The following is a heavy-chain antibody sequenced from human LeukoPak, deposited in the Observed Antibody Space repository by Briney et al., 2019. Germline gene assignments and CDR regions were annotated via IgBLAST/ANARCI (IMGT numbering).Heavy chain of an antibody. CDR2: NPNSGSTI. J-gene: IGHJ6*02. CDR3: ARSIGLTGGGVDV. Sequence: PGGSLRLSCAASGFTFSDYNMNWVRQPPGKGLEWVSYNPNSGSTIHYADSVKGRFIIPRHNAKNSLYLQMLSLRAEDTAVYYCARSIGLTGGGVDVWGQGTTVTVSS. D-gene: IGHD3-9*01. V-gene: IGHV3-11*01. CDR1: GFTFSDYN.